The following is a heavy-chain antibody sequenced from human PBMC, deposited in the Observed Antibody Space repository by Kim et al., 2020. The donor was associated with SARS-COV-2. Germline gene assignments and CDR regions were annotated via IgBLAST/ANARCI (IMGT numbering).Heavy chain of an antibody. CDR3: ARRPGRGSFDY. CDR1: GFTFSHYV. J-gene: IGHJ4*02. CDR2: LSASGDTT. Sequence: GGSLRLSCAASGFTFSHYVMSWVRQAPGKGLEWVSALSASGDTTFYADSVKGRFTISRDISKDTLYLQMNSLRVEDTALYYCARRPGRGSFDYWGQGTVVTVSS. D-gene: IGHD3-10*01. V-gene: IGHV3-23*01.